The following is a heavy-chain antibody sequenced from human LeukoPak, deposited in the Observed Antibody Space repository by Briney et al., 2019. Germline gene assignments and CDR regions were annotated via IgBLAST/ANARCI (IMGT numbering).Heavy chain of an antibody. CDR3: ASTQRGDYFDY. D-gene: IGHD2-15*01. V-gene: IGHV3-66*01. Sequence: GGSLRLSCVASGFTVSSNYMSWVRQAPGKGLEWVSVIYAGGSTYYADSVRGRFTISRDNSENTLYLQMNSLRAEDTAVYYCASTQRGDYFDYWGQGTLVTVSS. CDR2: IYAGGST. J-gene: IGHJ4*02. CDR1: GFTVSSNY.